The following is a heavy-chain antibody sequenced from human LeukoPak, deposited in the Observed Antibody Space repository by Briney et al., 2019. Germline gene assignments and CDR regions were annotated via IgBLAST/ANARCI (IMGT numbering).Heavy chain of an antibody. D-gene: IGHD4-11*01. CDR3: ATMTTFDP. CDR2: VDPEDGET. CDR1: GYTFTGYY. J-gene: IGHJ5*02. V-gene: IGHV1-69-2*01. Sequence: RASVRVSCKASGYTFTGYYMHWVRQAPGQGLEWMGRVDPEDGETTYAEKFQGRVTITADTSTDTAYMELNNLRSEDTAVYYCATMTTFDPWGQGTLVTVSP.